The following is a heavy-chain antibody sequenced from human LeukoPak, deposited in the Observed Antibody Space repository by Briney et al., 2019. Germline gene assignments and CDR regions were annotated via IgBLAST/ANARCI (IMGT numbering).Heavy chain of an antibody. V-gene: IGHV1-8*03. CDR1: GYTFTGYY. CDR2: MNPNSGIT. CDR3: AREDYYDSGSNDY. J-gene: IGHJ4*02. D-gene: IGHD3-22*01. Sequence: GASVKVSCKASGYTFTGYYMHWVRQAPGQGLEWMGWMNPNSGITAYAQKFQGRVTITRNTSISTAYMELSSLRSEDTAVYFCAREDYYDSGSNDYWGQGTLATVSS.